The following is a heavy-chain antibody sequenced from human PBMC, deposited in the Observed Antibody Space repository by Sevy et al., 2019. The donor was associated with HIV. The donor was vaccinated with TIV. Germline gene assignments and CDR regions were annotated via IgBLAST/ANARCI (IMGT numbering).Heavy chain of an antibody. CDR2: ISSRSTYT. J-gene: IGHJ5*01. D-gene: IGHD3-10*01. CDR1: GFIFSDFY. Sequence: GGSLRLSCEVSGFIFSDFYMSWIRQAPGKGLEWISFISSRSTYTNYTNSVKGRFTISRDNAKKSLYLQMDSLRVEDTAVYYCAREIREFLSPTSFDLWGQGTLVTVSS. CDR3: AREIREFLSPTSFDL. V-gene: IGHV3-11*06.